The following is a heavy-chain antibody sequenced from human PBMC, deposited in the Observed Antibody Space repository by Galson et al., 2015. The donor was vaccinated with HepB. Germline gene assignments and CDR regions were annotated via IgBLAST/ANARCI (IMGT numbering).Heavy chain of an antibody. CDR2: IYPGDSDT. J-gene: IGHJ4*02. D-gene: IGHD2-15*01. Sequence: QSGAEVKKPGESLKISCKGSGYSFTSYWIGWVRQMPGKGLEWMGIIYPGDSDTRYSPSFQGQVTISADKSISTAYLQWSSLKASDTAMNYCARLGYCSGGSCLLQRPYLKAFDYWGQGTLVTVSS. V-gene: IGHV5-51*03. CDR3: ARLGYCSGGSCLLQRPYLKAFDY. CDR1: GYSFTSYW.